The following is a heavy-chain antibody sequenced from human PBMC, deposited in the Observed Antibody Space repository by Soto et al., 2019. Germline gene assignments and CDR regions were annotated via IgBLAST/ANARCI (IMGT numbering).Heavy chain of an antibody. CDR3: ARDKYYDSSGYYLYGMDV. CDR2: IYHSGST. J-gene: IGHJ6*02. Sequence: QVQLQESGPGLVKPSGTLSLTCAVSGGSISSSNWWSWVRQPPGKGLEWIGEIYHSGSTNYNPSLKSRVTISVDKSKNQFSLKLSSVTAADTAAYYCARDKYYDSSGYYLYGMDVWGQGTTVTVSS. CDR1: GGSISSSNW. D-gene: IGHD3-22*01. V-gene: IGHV4-4*02.